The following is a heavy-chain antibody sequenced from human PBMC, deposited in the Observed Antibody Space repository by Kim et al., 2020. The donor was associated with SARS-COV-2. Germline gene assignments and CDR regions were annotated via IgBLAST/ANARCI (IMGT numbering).Heavy chain of an antibody. CDR2: TYYRSKWYS. J-gene: IGHJ4*02. D-gene: IGHD1-20*01. CDR1: GDSVSSNSGA. Sequence: SQTLSLTCAISGDSVSSNSGAWNWIRQSPSRGLEWLGRTYYRSKWYSDYAVSVKSRITINPDTSKNQFSLQLNSVTPEDTAVYYCARGVTGVGYYFDYWGQGTLVTVSS. V-gene: IGHV6-1*01. CDR3: ARGVTGVGYYFDY.